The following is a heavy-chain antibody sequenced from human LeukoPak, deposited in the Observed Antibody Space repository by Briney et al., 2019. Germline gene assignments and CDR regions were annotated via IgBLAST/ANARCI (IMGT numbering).Heavy chain of an antibody. V-gene: IGHV3-21*01. CDR3: ARDSNYYYMDV. CDR1: GFTFSSYS. CDR2: ISTGSGYI. J-gene: IGHJ6*03. Sequence: PGGSLRLSCAASGFTFSSYSMNWVRQAPGKGLEWVSSISTGSGYIYYADSVKGRFTISRDNAKNSLYLQMNSLRAEDTAVYYCARDSNYYYMDVWGKGTTVTVSS.